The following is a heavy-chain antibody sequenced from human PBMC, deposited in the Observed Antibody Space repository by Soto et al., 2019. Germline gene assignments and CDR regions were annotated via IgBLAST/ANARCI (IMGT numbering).Heavy chain of an antibody. J-gene: IGHJ4*02. CDR3: ARQIYDSDTGPNFQYYFDS. CDR2: IDPSDSQT. V-gene: IGHV5-10-1*01. D-gene: IGHD3-22*01. Sequence: GESLKISCKGSGYSFAGYWITWVRQKPGKGLEWMGRIDPSDSQTYYSPSFRGHVTIPATKSITTVFLQWSSLRASDTAMYYCARQIYDSDTGPNFQYYFDSWGQGTPVTVSS. CDR1: GYSFAGYW.